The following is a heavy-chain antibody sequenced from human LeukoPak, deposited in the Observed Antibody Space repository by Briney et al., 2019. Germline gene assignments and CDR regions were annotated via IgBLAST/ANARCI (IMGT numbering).Heavy chain of an antibody. CDR1: GGSVSSGGYY. V-gene: IGHV4-31*03. CDR3: ARNDYESSGFDF. J-gene: IGHJ4*02. Sequence: PSETLSLTCTVSGGSVSSGGYYWSWIRQHPGKGLEWIGYIYYSGSTYYNPSLRSRVTISIDTSNNQFSLKLSSVTAVDSAVYYCARNDYESSGFDFWGQGALVTVSS. CDR2: IYYSGST. D-gene: IGHD3-22*01.